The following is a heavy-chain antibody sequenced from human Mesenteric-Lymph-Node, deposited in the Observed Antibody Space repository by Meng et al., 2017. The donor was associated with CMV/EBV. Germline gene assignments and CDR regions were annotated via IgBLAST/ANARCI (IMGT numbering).Heavy chain of an antibody. CDR3: ARRGVCFRYFDY. V-gene: IGHV4-59*01. CDR1: GDSMTTSY. CDR2: AHYSGST. Sequence: GSLRLSCTVSGDSMTTSYWSWIRQPPGKGLEWIGYAHYSGSTNYNPSLKSRVTISIDMSKNEFSLKLTSVTAADTAVYYCARRGVCFRYFDYWGQGRLVTVSS. D-gene: IGHD2-8*01. J-gene: IGHJ4*02.